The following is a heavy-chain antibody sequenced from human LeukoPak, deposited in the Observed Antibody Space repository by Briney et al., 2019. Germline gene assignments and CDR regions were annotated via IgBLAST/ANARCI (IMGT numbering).Heavy chain of an antibody. V-gene: IGHV1-8*02. CDR2: MNPNSGNT. J-gene: IGHJ4*02. Sequence: GASVKVSGKASGYTFTGYYMHWVRQATGQGLEWMGWMNPNSGNTGYAQKFQGRVAMTRNTSISTAYMELSSLRSEDTAVYYCARGRVSGENDYWGQGTLVTVSS. CDR3: ARGRVSGENDY. D-gene: IGHD7-27*01. CDR1: GYTFTGYY.